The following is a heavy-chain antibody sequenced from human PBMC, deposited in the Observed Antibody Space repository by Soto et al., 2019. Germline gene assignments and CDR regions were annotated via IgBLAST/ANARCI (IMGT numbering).Heavy chain of an antibody. D-gene: IGHD5-12*01. CDR2: IRGDGNDS. CDR1: GFTFSSHW. Sequence: DVQLVESGGGLVQPGGSLRLSCAASGFTFSSHWMHWVRQAPGEGLVWVSRIRGDGNDSTYADSVKGRFTISRDNAKNTLYQHMNSLRAEDTAVYYCTRGGEVTTIKTLDCWGQGTLVTVSS. V-gene: IGHV3-74*01. J-gene: IGHJ4*02. CDR3: TRGGEVTTIKTLDC.